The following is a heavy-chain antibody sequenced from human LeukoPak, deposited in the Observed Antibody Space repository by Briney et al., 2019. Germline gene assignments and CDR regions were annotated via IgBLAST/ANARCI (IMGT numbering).Heavy chain of an antibody. Sequence: TLSLTCTVSGGSISSGVYYWGWIRQHPGKGLEWIGYIYYSGSTYYNPSLKSRVTISVDTSKNKFSLKLSSVTAADTAVYYCAREAGVVTAINGYFDYWGQGTLVTVSS. J-gene: IGHJ4*02. CDR3: AREAGVVTAINGYFDY. CDR2: IYYSGST. V-gene: IGHV4-31*03. D-gene: IGHD2-21*02. CDR1: GGSISSGVYY.